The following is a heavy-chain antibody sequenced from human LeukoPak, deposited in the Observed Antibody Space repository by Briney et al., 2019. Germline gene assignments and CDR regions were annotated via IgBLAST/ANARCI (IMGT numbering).Heavy chain of an antibody. V-gene: IGHV1-46*01. CDR3: ARATDIVVVVADFDY. CDR2: INPSGGST. Sequence: ASVKVSCKESGYTFTSYYMHWVRQAPGQGLEWMGIINPSGGSTSYAQKFQGRVTMTRDTSTSTVYMELSSLRSEDTAVYYCARATDIVVVVADFDYWGQGTLVTVSS. CDR1: GYTFTSYY. J-gene: IGHJ4*02. D-gene: IGHD2-15*01.